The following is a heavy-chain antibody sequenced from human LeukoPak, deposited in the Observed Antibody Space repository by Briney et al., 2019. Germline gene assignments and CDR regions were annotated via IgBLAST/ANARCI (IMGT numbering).Heavy chain of an antibody. CDR2: INPNSGGT. Sequence: GASVKVSCKASGYTFTSYYMHWVRQAPGQGLEWMGWINPNSGGTNYAQKFQGRVTMTRDTSISTAYMELSRLRSDDTAVYYCARPEYTYGPFDYWGQGTLVTVSS. V-gene: IGHV1-2*02. CDR3: ARPEYTYGPFDY. D-gene: IGHD5-18*01. J-gene: IGHJ4*02. CDR1: GYTFTSYY.